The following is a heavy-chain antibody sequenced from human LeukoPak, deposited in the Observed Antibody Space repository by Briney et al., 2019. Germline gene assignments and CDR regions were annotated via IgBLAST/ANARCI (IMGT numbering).Heavy chain of an antibody. CDR1: GDSISSGGYY. CDR3: ARDDILTGSQRRYMDV. V-gene: IGHV4-30-4*08. J-gene: IGHJ6*03. CDR2: IYYSGST. Sequence: PSETLSLTCTVSGDSISSGGYYWSWIRQPPGKGLEWIGYIYYSGSTYYNPSLKSRVTISVDTSKNQFSLKLSSVTAADTAVYYCARDDILTGSQRRYMDVWGKGTTVTVSS. D-gene: IGHD3-9*01.